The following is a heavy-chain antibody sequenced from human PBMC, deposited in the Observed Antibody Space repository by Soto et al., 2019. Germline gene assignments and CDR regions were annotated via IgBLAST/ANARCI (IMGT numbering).Heavy chain of an antibody. CDR3: ARGEHYGSGNYFDY. Sequence: PSETLSLTCAVSGHSISSGYYWGWIRQPPGKGLEWIGSFYHSGSTYYNPSLKSRVTISVDTSKNQFSLKLSSVTAADTAVYYCARGEHYGSGNYFDYWGQGTLVTVSS. D-gene: IGHD3-10*01. V-gene: IGHV4-38-2*01. J-gene: IGHJ4*02. CDR2: FYHSGST. CDR1: GHSISSGYY.